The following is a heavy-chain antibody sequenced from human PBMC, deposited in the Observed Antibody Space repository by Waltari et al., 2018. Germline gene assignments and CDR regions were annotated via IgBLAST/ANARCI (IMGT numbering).Heavy chain of an antibody. V-gene: IGHV1-2*02. J-gene: IGHJ4*02. CDR1: GYSFSDHY. CDR2: IKPDSGVT. D-gene: IGHD3-9*01. Sequence: QVQLVQSGAEVMKPGASVKVSCKTSGYSFSDHYLHWVRQAPGQGLDWMGWIKPDSGVTYEAQAFQGRVTLTGDMSISTVYMDFSSLTSDDTAIYYCVRDFDWGPDYWGQGTLVTVSS. CDR3: VRDFDWGPDY.